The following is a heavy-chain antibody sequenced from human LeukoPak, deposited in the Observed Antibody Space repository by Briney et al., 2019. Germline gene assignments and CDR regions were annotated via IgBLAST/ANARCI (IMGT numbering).Heavy chain of an antibody. CDR1: GFTFGSHA. Sequence: PGRSLRLSCEASGFTFGSHAVYWVRQAPGKGLEWVTGIFGSGGSPHYADPVKGRFTISRDNSNNTLYLQMNSLKSEDTAFYSCAKSSVSNSWSQPLDSWGQGTLVTVS. CDR3: AKSSVSNSWSQPLDS. J-gene: IGHJ4*02. CDR2: IFGSGGSP. V-gene: IGHV3-23*01. D-gene: IGHD6-13*01.